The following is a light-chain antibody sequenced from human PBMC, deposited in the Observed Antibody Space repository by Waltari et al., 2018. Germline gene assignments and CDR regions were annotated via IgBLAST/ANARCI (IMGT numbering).Light chain of an antibody. J-gene: IGKJ4*01. V-gene: IGKV1-13*02. CDR3: QQLHSYPRA. CDR1: QDLDNW. Sequence: AIQVTQSPSSLSASVGDRVTITCRASQDLDNWLAWYQQKPGKAPNLRIYGASVWESGVPSRFSGSGSGTDFTLTISSLQPEDFATYYCQQLHSYPRAFGGGTKVESK. CDR2: GAS.